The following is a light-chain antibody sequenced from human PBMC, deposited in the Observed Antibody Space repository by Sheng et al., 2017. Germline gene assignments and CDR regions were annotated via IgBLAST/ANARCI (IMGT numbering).Light chain of an antibody. J-gene: IGKJ2*01. V-gene: IGKV1-9*01. CDR2: AAS. CDR1: QAINIY. Sequence: DIQLTQSPSFLSASVGDRVTITCRASQAINIYLAWYQQKPGEAPNLLIYAASTLQSGVPSRFSGSGSGTDFTLTISSLQAEDSATYYCQEVNNYPRSTFGQGTKVEIK. CDR3: QEVNNYPRST.